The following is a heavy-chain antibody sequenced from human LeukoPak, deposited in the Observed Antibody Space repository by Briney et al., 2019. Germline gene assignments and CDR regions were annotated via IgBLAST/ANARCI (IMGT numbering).Heavy chain of an antibody. CDR3: ARVGLYYDILTGPFDY. V-gene: IGHV1-69*01. J-gene: IGHJ4*02. D-gene: IGHD3-9*01. CDR2: IIPIFGTA. Sequence: GSSVKVSCKASGGTFSSYAISWVRQAPGQGLEWMGGIIPIFGTANYAQKFQGRVTITADESTSTAYMELSSLRSEDTAVYYCARVGLYYDILTGPFDYWGQGTLVTVSS. CDR1: GGTFSSYA.